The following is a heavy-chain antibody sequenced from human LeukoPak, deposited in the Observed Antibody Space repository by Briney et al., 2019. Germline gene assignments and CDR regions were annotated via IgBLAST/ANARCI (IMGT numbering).Heavy chain of an antibody. CDR3: ARRTGSPSSGWFYP. CDR2: INPNSGGT. V-gene: IGHV1-2*02. Sequence: GASVKVSCKASGYTFTGYYMHWVRQAPGQGLEWMGWINPNSGGTNYAQKFQGRVTMTRDTSISTAYMELSRLRSDDTAVYYCARRTGSPSSGWFYPWGQGTLATVSS. D-gene: IGHD6-25*01. J-gene: IGHJ5*02. CDR1: GYTFTGYY.